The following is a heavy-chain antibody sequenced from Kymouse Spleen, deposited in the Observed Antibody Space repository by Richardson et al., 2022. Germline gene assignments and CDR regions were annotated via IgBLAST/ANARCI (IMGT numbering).Heavy chain of an antibody. V-gene: IGHV3-21*03. J-gene: IGHJ6*02. CDR2: ISSSSSYI. Sequence: EVQLVESGGGLVKPGGSLRLSCAASGFTFSSYSMNWVRQAPGKGLEWVSSISSSSSYIYYADSVKGRFTISRDNAKNSLYLQMNSLRAEDTAVYYCARVTVGRITMVRGVYYYGMDVWGQGTTVTVSS. D-gene: IGHD3-10*01. CDR3: ARVTVGRITMVRGVYYYGMDV. CDR1: GFTFSSYS.